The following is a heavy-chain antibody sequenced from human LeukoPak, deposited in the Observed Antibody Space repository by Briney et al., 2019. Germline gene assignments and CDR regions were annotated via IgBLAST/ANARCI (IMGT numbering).Heavy chain of an antibody. V-gene: IGHV4-30-4*01. J-gene: IGHJ3*02. D-gene: IGHD4-17*01. CDR1: GGSISSGDYY. Sequence: SETLSLTCTVSGGSISSGDYYWSWIRQPPGKGLEWIGYIYYSGSTYYNPSLKSRVTISVDTSKNQFSLKLSSVTAADTALYFCARHIYGASVAFDIWGQGTMVTISS. CDR2: IYYSGST. CDR3: ARHIYGASVAFDI.